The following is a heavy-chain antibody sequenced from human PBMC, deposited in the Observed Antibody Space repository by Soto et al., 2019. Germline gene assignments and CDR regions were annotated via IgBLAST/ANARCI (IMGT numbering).Heavy chain of an antibody. D-gene: IGHD1-26*01. CDR2: IYSGVNT. V-gene: IGHV3-66*01. CDR1: GFTVISDY. CDR3: ARGRLLISD. Sequence: DVQLVESGGGLVQRGGSLRLACAASGFTVISDYMTWVRQAPGKGLEWVSVIYSGVNTSHADSVKGRFTISRDNAKNTLYLQMNSLRAEDTAVYYCARGRLLISDWGQGAQVIV. J-gene: IGHJ4*02.